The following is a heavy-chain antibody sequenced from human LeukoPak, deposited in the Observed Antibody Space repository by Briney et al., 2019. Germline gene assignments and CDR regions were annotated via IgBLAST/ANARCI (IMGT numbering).Heavy chain of an antibody. Sequence: SETLSLTCTVSGGSISSSSYYWGWIRQPPGKGLESIGSIYYSGSTYYNPSLKSRVTISVDTSKNQFSLKLSSVTAADTAVYYCARTLYDFWSGYYHYMDVWGQGTTVTVSS. D-gene: IGHD3-3*01. CDR1: GGSISSSSYY. CDR3: ARTLYDFWSGYYHYMDV. J-gene: IGHJ6*03. V-gene: IGHV4-39*01. CDR2: IYYSGST.